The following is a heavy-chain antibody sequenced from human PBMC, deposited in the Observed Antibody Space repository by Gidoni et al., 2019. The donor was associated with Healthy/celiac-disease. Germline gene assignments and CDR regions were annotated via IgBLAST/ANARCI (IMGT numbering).Heavy chain of an antibody. Sequence: EVQLVESGGGLVQPGGSLKLSCAASGFTFSGSAMHWVRQASGKGLEWVGRIRSKANSYATAYAASVKGRFTISRDDSKNTAYLQMNSLKTEDTAVYYCTTTGPYNYGMDVWGQGTTVTVSS. CDR3: TTTGPYNYGMDV. J-gene: IGHJ6*02. CDR1: GFTFSGSA. CDR2: IRSKANSYAT. V-gene: IGHV3-73*02.